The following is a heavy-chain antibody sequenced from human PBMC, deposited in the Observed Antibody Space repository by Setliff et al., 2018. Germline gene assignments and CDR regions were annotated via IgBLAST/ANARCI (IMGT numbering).Heavy chain of an antibody. CDR3: ARHGGYSSGYYGY. D-gene: IGHD6-19*01. CDR1: GGSISSHY. Sequence: PSETLSLTCTVSGGSISSHYWSWIRQPPGKGLEWIGSIYYSGSTNYNPSLKSRVTISVDTSKNQVSLKLSSVTAADTAVYYCARHGGYSSGYYGYWGQGTLVTVSS. CDR2: IYYSGST. V-gene: IGHV4-59*08. J-gene: IGHJ4*02.